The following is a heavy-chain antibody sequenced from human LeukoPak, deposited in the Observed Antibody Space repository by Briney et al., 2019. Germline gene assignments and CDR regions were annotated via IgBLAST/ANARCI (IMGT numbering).Heavy chain of an antibody. D-gene: IGHD4-17*01. CDR2: IYSGGST. CDR1: GFTVSSNY. V-gene: IGHV3-53*01. CDR3: ARDALRRNYFDY. J-gene: IGHJ4*02. Sequence: GGSLRLSCAASGFTVSSNYMSWVRQAPGKGLEWVSVIYSGGSTYYADSVKGRFTISRDNSKDTLYLQMNSLRAEDTAVYYCARDALRRNYFDYWGQGTLVTVSS.